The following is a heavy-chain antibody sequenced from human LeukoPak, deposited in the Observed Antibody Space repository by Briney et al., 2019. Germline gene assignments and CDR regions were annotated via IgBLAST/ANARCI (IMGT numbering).Heavy chain of an antibody. CDR2: INHSGST. V-gene: IGHV4-34*01. Sequence: PSETLSLTCAVYGGSFSGYYWGWIRQPPGKGLEWIGEINHSGSTNYNPSLKSRVTISVDTSKNQFSLKLSSVTAADTAVYYCARDAQVGYCSSTSCFWFDPWGQGTLVTVSS. D-gene: IGHD2-2*03. J-gene: IGHJ5*02. CDR1: GGSFSGYY. CDR3: ARDAQVGYCSSTSCFWFDP.